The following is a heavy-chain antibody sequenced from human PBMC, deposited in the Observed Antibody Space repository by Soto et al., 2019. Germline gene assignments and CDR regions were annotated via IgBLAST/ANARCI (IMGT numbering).Heavy chain of an antibody. Sequence: EVQLLESGGGLVQPGGSLRLSCAASGFTFSSYAMSWVRQAPGKGLEWVSAISGSGGSTYYADSVKGRFTISRDNSKNTLYLQMNSLRAEDTAVYYCAKSLRVRMVYAKMPNWFDPWGQGTLVTVSS. CDR2: ISGSGGST. CDR3: AKSLRVRMVYAKMPNWFDP. CDR1: GFTFSSYA. D-gene: IGHD2-8*01. V-gene: IGHV3-23*01. J-gene: IGHJ5*02.